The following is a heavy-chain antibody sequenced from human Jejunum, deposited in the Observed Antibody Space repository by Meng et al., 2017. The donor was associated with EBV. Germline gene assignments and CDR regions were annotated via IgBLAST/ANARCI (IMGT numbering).Heavy chain of an antibody. D-gene: IGHD2-21*02. Sequence: VTLPVSGPGLVKHSGNLSVTWPVSGDSIDSRNWWSWVRQSPERGLEWIGEIYYSGSTNYNPSLKSRVTILVDRSENHFSLNLSSVTAADTAVYYCVRGGDYCLVYWGQGTLVTVSS. CDR3: VRGGDYCLVY. CDR2: IYYSGST. V-gene: IGHV4-4*02. CDR1: GDSIDSRNW. J-gene: IGHJ4*02.